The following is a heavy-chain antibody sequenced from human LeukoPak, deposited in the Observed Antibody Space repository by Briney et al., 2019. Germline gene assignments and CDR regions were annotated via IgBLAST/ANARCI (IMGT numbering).Heavy chain of an antibody. CDR1: GYSFTSYW. J-gene: IGHJ5*02. Sequence: GESLKISCKGSGYSFTSYWIGWVRQMPGKGVEWMGIIYPGDSNTRYSPSFQGPITISADKSINTAYLQRNSLKASDTAMYYCARPHTLYYYDSRGYSGFDPWGQGTLVTVSS. CDR3: ARPHTLYYYDSRGYSGFDP. V-gene: IGHV5-51*01. D-gene: IGHD3-22*01. CDR2: IYPGDSNT.